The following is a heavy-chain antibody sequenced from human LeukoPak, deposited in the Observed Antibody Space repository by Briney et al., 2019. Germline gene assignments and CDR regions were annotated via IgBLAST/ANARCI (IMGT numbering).Heavy chain of an antibody. V-gene: IGHV3-23*01. J-gene: IGHJ4*02. CDR1: GFKFNIYT. CDR3: AKMRGMPREAYHFDR. Sequence: GGSLRLSCAASGFKFNIYTMSWVRQAQGKGLEWISAVGSGGTRYYADSVKGRFTTSRDNSENTVSLQMDSLRADDTAMYYCAKMRGMPREAYHFDRWGQGTLVDVSS. D-gene: IGHD1-26*01. CDR2: VGSGGTR.